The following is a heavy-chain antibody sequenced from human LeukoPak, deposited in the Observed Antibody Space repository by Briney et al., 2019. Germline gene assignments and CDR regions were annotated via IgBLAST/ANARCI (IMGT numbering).Heavy chain of an antibody. CDR3: AQEVREPGDY. V-gene: IGHV3-23*01. CDR2: ISAGGGST. D-gene: IGHD3-10*01. Sequence: PGGSLRLSCAASGFTFSTYAMSWVRQAPGKGLEWVSAISAGGGSTFYADSVKGRFTISRDNSKNTLYLQMNSLRAEDTAVYYCAQEVREPGDYWGQGTLVTVSS. J-gene: IGHJ4*02. CDR1: GFTFSTYA.